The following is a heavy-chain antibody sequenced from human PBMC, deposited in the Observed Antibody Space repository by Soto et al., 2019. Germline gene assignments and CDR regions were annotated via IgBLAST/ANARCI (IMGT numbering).Heavy chain of an antibody. Sequence: SVKVSCKASGGTFSSYAISWVRQAPGQGLEWMGGIIPIFGTANYAQKFQGRVTITADESTSTAYMELSSLGSEDTAVYYCAPALGYCSSTSCGNWFDPWGQGTLVTVSS. CDR3: APALGYCSSTSCGNWFDP. D-gene: IGHD2-2*01. V-gene: IGHV1-69*13. J-gene: IGHJ5*02. CDR2: IIPIFGTA. CDR1: GGTFSSYA.